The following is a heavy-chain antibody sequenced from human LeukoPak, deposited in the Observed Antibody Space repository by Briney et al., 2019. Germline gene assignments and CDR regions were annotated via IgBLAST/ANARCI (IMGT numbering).Heavy chain of an antibody. V-gene: IGHV3-21*01. CDR1: GFTFIFYT. CDR3: ARRIARYNGMDV. D-gene: IGHD3-16*02. CDR2: ISSSSDYI. J-gene: IGHJ6*02. Sequence: GGSLRLSCAASGFTFIFYTMNWVRQAPGKGLEWVSSISSSSDYIYYADSMKGRLTISRDNAKNSLYLQMNSLRAEDTAVYYCARRIARYNGMDVWGLGTTVTVSS.